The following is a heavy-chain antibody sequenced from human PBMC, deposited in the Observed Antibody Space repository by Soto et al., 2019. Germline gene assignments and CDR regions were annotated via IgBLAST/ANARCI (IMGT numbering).Heavy chain of an antibody. V-gene: IGHV3-15*01. D-gene: IGHD6-6*01. CDR1: GFTFSNSW. CDR2: IKSKTDGGTT. J-gene: IGHJ4*02. Sequence: EVQLVESGGGLVIPGGSLRLSCAASGFTFSNSWLSWVRQAPGKGLEWVGRIKSKTDGGTTDYTEPVKARFTISSNDTKNTQYLQMNSMKIEDTAVYYCTTGSTSTNNYWGQGTLVSVSS. CDR3: TTGSTSTNNY.